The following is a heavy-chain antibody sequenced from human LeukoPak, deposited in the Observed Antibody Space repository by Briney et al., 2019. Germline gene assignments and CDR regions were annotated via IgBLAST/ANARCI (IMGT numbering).Heavy chain of an antibody. Sequence: SETLSLTCTVSGGSISSSSYYWGWIRQPPGKGLEWIGTIYYSGSTYYNPSLTSRVTISVDTSKNQFSLKLSSVTAADTAVYYYARHKDYYYSYMDVWGKGTTVTISS. J-gene: IGHJ6*03. CDR3: ARHKDYYYSYMDV. CDR1: GGSISSSSYY. CDR2: IYYSGST. V-gene: IGHV4-39*01.